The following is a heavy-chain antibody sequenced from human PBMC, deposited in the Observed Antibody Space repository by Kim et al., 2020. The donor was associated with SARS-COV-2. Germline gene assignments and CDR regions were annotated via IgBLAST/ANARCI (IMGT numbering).Heavy chain of an antibody. CDR2: IVVGSGDT. J-gene: IGHJ4*02. Sequence: ASVKVSCKASGFTFSKSAIQWVRQARGQRLEWIGWIVVGSGDTRYAQKLQERVTITRDISTNTAYMELKNLRSDDTAVYYCTSESVAGVVYFDYWGQGSLVTVSS. CDR3: TSESVAGVVYFDY. V-gene: IGHV1-58*02. CDR1: GFTFSKSA. D-gene: IGHD6-19*01.